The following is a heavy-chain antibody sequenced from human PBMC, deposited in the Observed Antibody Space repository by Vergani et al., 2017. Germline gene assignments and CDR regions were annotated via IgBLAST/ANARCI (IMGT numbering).Heavy chain of an antibody. CDR1: GGSISSSSYY. CDR3: VGTGTGAEFDY. CDR2: IYYSGST. J-gene: IGHJ4*02. D-gene: IGHD1/OR15-1a*01. V-gene: IGHV4-39*01. Sequence: QLQLQESGPGLVKPSETLSLTCTVSGGSISSSSYYWGWIRQPPGKGLEWIGSIYYSGSTYYNPSLKSRVTISVDTSKNQFSLKRSSVTAADTAVYYCVGTGTGAEFDYWGQGTLVTVSS.